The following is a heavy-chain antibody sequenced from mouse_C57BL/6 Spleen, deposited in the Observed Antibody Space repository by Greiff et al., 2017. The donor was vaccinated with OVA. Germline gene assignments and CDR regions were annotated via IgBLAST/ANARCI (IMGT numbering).Heavy chain of an antibody. CDR1: GYTFTSYW. Sequence: VQLQQPGPELVKPGASVKLSCKASGYTFTSYWMHWVKQRPGQGLEWIGNINPSNGGTNYNEKFKSKATLTVDKSSSPAYMQLRRLTSADSAVYYCASDSAGYFYFDYWGQGTSLTVSS. CDR2: INPSNGGT. D-gene: IGHD3-2*02. J-gene: IGHJ2*02. V-gene: IGHV1-53*01. CDR3: ASDSAGYFYFDY.